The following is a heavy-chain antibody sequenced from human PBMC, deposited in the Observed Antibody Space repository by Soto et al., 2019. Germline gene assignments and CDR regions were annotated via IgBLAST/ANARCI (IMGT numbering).Heavy chain of an antibody. CDR1: GGSISRSGYF. CDR2: IYDSGST. J-gene: IGHJ4*02. V-gene: IGHV4-31*03. Sequence: QVQLQESGPGLVKPSQTLSLTCTVSGGSISRSGYFWSWIRQHPGKGLEWIGYIYDSGSTYYNPSLKSRVSLSVDTSKNQFSLNLTSVTAADTAMYYCARSCRSYFDYWGQGTLVTVSS. CDR3: ARSCRSYFDY.